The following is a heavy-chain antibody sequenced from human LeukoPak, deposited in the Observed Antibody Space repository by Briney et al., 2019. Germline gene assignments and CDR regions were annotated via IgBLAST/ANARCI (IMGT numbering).Heavy chain of an antibody. CDR2: ISWNSGSI. J-gene: IGHJ6*02. D-gene: IGHD3-3*01. CDR3: AKAQSYDFWSGNYGMDV. Sequence: GRSLRLSCAASGFTFDDYAMHWVRQAPGKGLEWVSGISWNSGSIGYADSVEGRFTISRDNAKNSLYLQMNSLRAEDTALYYCAKAQSYDFWSGNYGMDVWGQGTTVTVSS. CDR1: GFTFDDYA. V-gene: IGHV3-9*01.